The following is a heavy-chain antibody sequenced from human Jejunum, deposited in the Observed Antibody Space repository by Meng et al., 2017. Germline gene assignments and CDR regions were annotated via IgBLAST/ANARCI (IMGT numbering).Heavy chain of an antibody. J-gene: IGHJ4*02. D-gene: IGHD7-27*01. CDR1: GLTFSGHE. Sequence: GESLKISCVGSGLTFSGHEMNWFRQAPGKGLEWVANLNTDGSDKYYMDSVKGRFTISRDNANNSLYLQMNSLRAEDTAVYYCVRDPGWGSVDYWGQGTLVTVSS. CDR2: LNTDGSDK. V-gene: IGHV3-7*01. CDR3: VRDPGWGSVDY.